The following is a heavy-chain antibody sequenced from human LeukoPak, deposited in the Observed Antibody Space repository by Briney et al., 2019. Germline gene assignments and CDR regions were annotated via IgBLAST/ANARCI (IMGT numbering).Heavy chain of an antibody. J-gene: IGHJ5*02. CDR3: AREVSGDRRFDP. D-gene: IGHD5/OR15-5a*01. V-gene: IGHV4-61*01. CDR1: GGSVISGSYY. CDR2: IYYSGST. Sequence: SAPLSLTCSVSGGSVISGSYYWSWIRPPPGKGLEWIGYIYYSGSTNYNPSLESRVTVSVDTSKKQFSLNLSSVTAADTAVYYCAREVSGDRRFDPWGQGTLVTVSS.